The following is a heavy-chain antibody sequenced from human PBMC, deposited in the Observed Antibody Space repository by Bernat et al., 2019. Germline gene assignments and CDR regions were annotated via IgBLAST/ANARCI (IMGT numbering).Heavy chain of an antibody. Sequence: QVQLVESGGGVVQPGRSLRLSCVASGFTFSSYAMHWVRQAPGKGMEWVAVISYDGSNKYYADSVKGRFTISRDNSKNTLYLQMNSLRAEDTAVYYCARDLWIAVAARSSIWGQGTMVTVSS. CDR2: ISYDGSNK. CDR1: GFTFSSYA. J-gene: IGHJ3*02. D-gene: IGHD6-19*01. V-gene: IGHV3-30-3*01. CDR3: ARDLWIAVAARSSI.